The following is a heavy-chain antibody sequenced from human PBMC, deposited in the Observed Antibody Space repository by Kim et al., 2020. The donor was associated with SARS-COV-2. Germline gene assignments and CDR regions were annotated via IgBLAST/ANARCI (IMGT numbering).Heavy chain of an antibody. CDR2: IIPLFRTA. CDR3: ARAGISGTETPIDAFDI. Sequence: SVKVSCTASGGAFSYYGISWMRQAPGQGLEWVGGIIPLFRTANYAQNFQGRVSITTDESTRTAFMEMSSLRAEDTAVYYCARAGISGTETPIDAFDIWG. D-gene: IGHD1-20*01. J-gene: IGHJ3*02. V-gene: IGHV1-69*05. CDR1: GGAFSYYG.